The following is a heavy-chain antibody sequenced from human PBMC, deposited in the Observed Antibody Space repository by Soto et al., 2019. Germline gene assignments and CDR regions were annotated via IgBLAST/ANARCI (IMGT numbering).Heavy chain of an antibody. J-gene: IGHJ4*02. CDR3: TTAAYYDFWSGYVY. Sequence: GGSLRLSCAASGFTFSNAWMSWVRQAPGKGLEWVGRIKSKTDGGTTDYAAPGKGRFTISRDDSKNTLYLQMNSQKTEDTAVYYCTTAAYYDFWSGYVYWGQGTLVTVSS. CDR1: GFTFSNAW. V-gene: IGHV3-15*01. D-gene: IGHD3-3*01. CDR2: IKSKTDGGTT.